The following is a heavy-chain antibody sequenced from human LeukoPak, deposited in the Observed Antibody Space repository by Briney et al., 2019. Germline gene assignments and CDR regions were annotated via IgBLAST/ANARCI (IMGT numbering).Heavy chain of an antibody. Sequence: PRASVKVSCKASGGTFSSYAISWVRQAPGQGLEWMGRIIPILGIANYAQKFQGRVTITADKSMSTAYMELSSLRSEDTAVYYCARGVSSVLSPDYWGQGTLVTVSS. V-gene: IGHV1-69*04. CDR2: IIPILGIA. CDR1: GGTFSSYA. J-gene: IGHJ4*02. CDR3: ARGVSSVLSPDY. D-gene: IGHD6-19*01.